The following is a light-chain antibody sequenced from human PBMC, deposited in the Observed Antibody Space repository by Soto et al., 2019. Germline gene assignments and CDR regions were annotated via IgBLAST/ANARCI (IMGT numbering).Light chain of an antibody. J-gene: IGLJ3*02. V-gene: IGLV3-21*04. CDR2: YDS. Sequence: SYELTQPPSVSVAPGKTARITCGENNIGSKSVHWYQQKPGQAPVLVIYYDSDRPSGIPERFSGSNSGNTATLTISRVEAGDEADYYCQVWDSSSDHRGVFGGGTKVTVL. CDR1: NIGSKS. CDR3: QVWDSSSDHRGV.